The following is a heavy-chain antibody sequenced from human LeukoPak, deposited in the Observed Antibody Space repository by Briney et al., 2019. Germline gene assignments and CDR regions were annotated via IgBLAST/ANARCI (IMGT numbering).Heavy chain of an antibody. V-gene: IGHV3-23*01. J-gene: IGHJ4*02. D-gene: IGHD1-7*01. CDR1: GFSFSSYG. Sequence: GGTLRLSCAASGFSFSSYGVSWVRQAPGKGLEWVSAISGSGGSTYYADSVKGRFTISRDNSKNTLYLQMNSLRAEDTAVYYCAKEGKTRNWNYYQAKPVYWGQGTLVTVSS. CDR3: AKEGKTRNWNYYQAKPVY. CDR2: ISGSGGST.